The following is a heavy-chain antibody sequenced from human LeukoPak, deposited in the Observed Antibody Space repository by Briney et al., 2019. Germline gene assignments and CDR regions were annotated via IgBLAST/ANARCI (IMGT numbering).Heavy chain of an antibody. CDR2: IYSGGST. CDR1: GFTVSSNY. D-gene: IGHD3-3*01. CDR3: ARDRRYDFWSGYYSYYFDY. Sequence: GGSLRLSCAASGFTVSSNYMSWVRQAPGKGLEWVPVIYSGGSTYYAASVKGRFAISSDNSKNTLYLQMNSLRAEDTAVYYCARDRRYDFWSGYYSYYFDYWGQGTLVTASS. J-gene: IGHJ4*02. V-gene: IGHV3-66*02.